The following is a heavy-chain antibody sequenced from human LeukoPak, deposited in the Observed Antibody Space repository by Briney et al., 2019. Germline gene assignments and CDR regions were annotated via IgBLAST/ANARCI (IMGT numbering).Heavy chain of an antibody. CDR1: GYTLTGYY. Sequence: ASVKVSCKASGYTLTGYYMHWVRQAPGQGLEWMGWINPNSGGTNYAQKFQGRVTMTRDTSISTAYMELSRLRSDDTAVYYCARDRDDYNFGNWFDPWGQGTLVTVSS. J-gene: IGHJ5*02. V-gene: IGHV1-2*02. CDR2: INPNSGGT. D-gene: IGHD5-24*01. CDR3: ARDRDDYNFGNWFDP.